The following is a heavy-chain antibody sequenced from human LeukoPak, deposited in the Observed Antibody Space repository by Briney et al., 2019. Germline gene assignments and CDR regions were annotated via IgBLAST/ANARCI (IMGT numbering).Heavy chain of an antibody. V-gene: IGHV1-8*01. D-gene: IGHD6-19*01. CDR3: TRGSSGRRDN. Sequence: GASVKVSCKASGYTFTPCDINWVRQATGQGLEWMGWMNPNSGNTGYGQSFQGRITMTRDISIGTAYMELSNLTSEDTAIYYCTRGSSGRRDNWGKGTLVTVSA. J-gene: IGHJ4*02. CDR2: MNPNSGNT. CDR1: GYTFTPCD.